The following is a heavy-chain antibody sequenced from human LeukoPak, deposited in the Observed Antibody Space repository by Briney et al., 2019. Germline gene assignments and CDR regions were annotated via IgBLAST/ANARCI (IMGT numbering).Heavy chain of an antibody. CDR3: AKSLTWYLYYFGY. D-gene: IGHD6-13*01. J-gene: IGHJ4*02. CDR2: ISGSGGST. Sequence: AGGSLRLSCAASGFTFSSYGMSWVRQAPGKGLEWVSAISGSGGSTYYADSVKGRFTISRDNSKNTLYLQMNSLRAEDTAVYYCAKSLTWYLYYFGYWGQGTLVTVSS. V-gene: IGHV3-23*01. CDR1: GFTFSSYG.